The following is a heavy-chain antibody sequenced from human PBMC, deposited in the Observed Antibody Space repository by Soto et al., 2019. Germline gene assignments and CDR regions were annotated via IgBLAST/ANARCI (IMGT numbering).Heavy chain of an antibody. V-gene: IGHV3-9*01. D-gene: IGHD2-21*01. CDR3: ARSCGGDCYSPFSVTAPSGVRAHNDAFDI. Sequence: GGSLRLSCAASGFTFDDYAMHWVRQAPGKGLEWVSGISWNSGSIGYADSVKGRFTISRDNAKNSLYLQMNSLRAEDTALYYCARSCGGDCYSPFSVTAPSGVRAHNDAFDIWGQGTMVTVSS. CDR2: ISWNSGSI. CDR1: GFTFDDYA. J-gene: IGHJ3*02.